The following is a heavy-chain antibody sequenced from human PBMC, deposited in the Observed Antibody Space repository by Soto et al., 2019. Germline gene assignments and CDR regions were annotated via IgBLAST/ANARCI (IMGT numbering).Heavy chain of an antibody. V-gene: IGHV3-23*01. CDR3: AREGGYCTPTSCAIDS. D-gene: IGHD2-8*01. CDR1: RFSFSSYE. Sequence: EVQLLESGGGLVQPGGSLRLSCAASRFSFSSYEMSWVRQAAGKGLEWVSRVSLTGDRTNYAGSVKGRFTVSRDNFKNTLYLEVDSLRTEDTAIYYWAREGGYCTPTSCAIDSWGRGTPVTVSS. J-gene: IGHJ4*02. CDR2: VSLTGDRT.